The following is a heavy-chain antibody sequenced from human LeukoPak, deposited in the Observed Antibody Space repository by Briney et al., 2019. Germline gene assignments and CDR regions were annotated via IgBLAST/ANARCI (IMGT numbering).Heavy chain of an antibody. CDR2: IYYTGTT. CDR1: GASISSYY. J-gene: IGHJ4*02. CDR3: AAGHPVYFNF. V-gene: IGHV4-59*08. Sequence: PSETLSLTCTVSGASISSYYWSCIRQPPGQGLEWIGYIYYTGTTNYNPSLRSRVTISLDTSKNQFSLRLTSVTAADAAIYYCAAGHPVYFNFWGRGTLVTVSS.